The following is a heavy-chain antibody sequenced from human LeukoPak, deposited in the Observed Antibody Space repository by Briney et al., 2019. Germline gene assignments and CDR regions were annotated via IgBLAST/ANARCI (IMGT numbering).Heavy chain of an antibody. CDR1: GYTFTGYY. CDR2: INPNSGGT. Sequence: ASVKGSCKASGYTFTGYYMHWVRQAPGQGLEWMGRINPNSGGTNYAQKFQGRVTMTRDTSISTAYMELSRLISDDTAVYYCARDASRDYYDSSGYYYEDWFDPWGQGTLVTVSS. V-gene: IGHV1-2*06. J-gene: IGHJ5*02. D-gene: IGHD3-22*01. CDR3: ARDASRDYYDSSGYYYEDWFDP.